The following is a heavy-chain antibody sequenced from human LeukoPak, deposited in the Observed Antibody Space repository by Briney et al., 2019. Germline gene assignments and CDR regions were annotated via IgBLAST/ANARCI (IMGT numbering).Heavy chain of an antibody. Sequence: SETLSLTCTVSGGSVSSDYWSWIRQPPGKGLGWIGYIYYSGSTNYNPSLKSRVTISVDTSKNQFSLKLTSVTAADTAVYYCARGGSWFDPWGQGTLVTVSS. D-gene: IGHD3-10*01. CDR2: IYYSGST. CDR1: GGSVSSDY. J-gene: IGHJ5*02. V-gene: IGHV4-59*02. CDR3: ARGGSWFDP.